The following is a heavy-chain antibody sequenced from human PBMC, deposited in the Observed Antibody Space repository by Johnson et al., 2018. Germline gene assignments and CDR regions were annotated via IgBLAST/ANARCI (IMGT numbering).Heavy chain of an antibody. J-gene: IGHJ6*02. Sequence: VQLVESGGGLVQPGRSXRLSCAASGFTFDDYAMHWVRQAPGKGLEWVSGISWNSGSIGYADSVKGRFTIPRDNAKNSLYLQMNRLRAEDTAVYYCARDPTAGQSSHYYYYYGMDVWGQGTTVTVSS. V-gene: IGHV3-9*01. CDR3: ARDPTAGQSSHYYYYYGMDV. CDR1: GFTFDDYA. D-gene: IGHD6-13*01. CDR2: ISWNSGSI.